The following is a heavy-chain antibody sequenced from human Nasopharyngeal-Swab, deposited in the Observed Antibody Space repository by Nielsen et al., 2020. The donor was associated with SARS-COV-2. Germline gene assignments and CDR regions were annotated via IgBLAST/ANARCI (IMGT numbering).Heavy chain of an antibody. D-gene: IGHD3-16*01. Sequence: ASVKVSCKTSGYTFSSYGISWVRQAPGQGLEWMGWISPYNGNTNYPQKFQGRVTVTADTSTSTAYLELRSLRSDDTAIYYCARKVGAPRAWYFDPWGRGTRVTVSS. CDR1: GYTFSSYG. CDR3: ARKVGAPRAWYFDP. J-gene: IGHJ2*01. V-gene: IGHV1-18*01. CDR2: ISPYNGNT.